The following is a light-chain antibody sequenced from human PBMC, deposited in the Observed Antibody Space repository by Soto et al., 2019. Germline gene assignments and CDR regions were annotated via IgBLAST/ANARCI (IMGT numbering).Light chain of an antibody. V-gene: IGKV3-15*01. CDR3: QQYFTSPIT. CDR2: GAS. CDR1: QSVSSN. Sequence: EVVMTQYPATLSVSPGERATLSCRASQSVSSNLAWYQQKPGQAPRLLIYGASTRATGIPARFSGGGSGTDFTLTISRVDPADFAFYYCQQYFTSPITFGQGTRLEIK. J-gene: IGKJ5*01.